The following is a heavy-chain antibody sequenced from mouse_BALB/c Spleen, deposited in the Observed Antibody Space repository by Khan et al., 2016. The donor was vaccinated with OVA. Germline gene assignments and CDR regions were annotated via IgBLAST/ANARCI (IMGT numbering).Heavy chain of an antibody. J-gene: IGHJ3*01. CDR3: ARDYWFAY. CDR2: ISSGDPT. CDR1: GFTFSNYG. Sequence: EVELVESGGGLVKPGGSLKLSCAASGFTFSNYGVSWVRQTPEKRLEWVASISSGDPTYYPDSVKGRFTISRDNARNILYLQMSSLRSEDTAMYYCARDYWFAYWGQGTLVTVSA. V-gene: IGHV5-6-5*01.